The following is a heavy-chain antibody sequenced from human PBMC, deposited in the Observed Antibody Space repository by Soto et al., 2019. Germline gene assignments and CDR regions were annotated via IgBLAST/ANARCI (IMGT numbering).Heavy chain of an antibody. D-gene: IGHD3-10*01. CDR1: GFTFDEYS. CDR2: ISWNSDTI. J-gene: IGHJ5*02. V-gene: IGHV3-9*01. CDR3: AKAGGVGSYYKWSCS. Sequence: EVQLVESGGGLVQPGRSLRLACSASGFTFDEYSIRWVRQAPGKGREWGSGISWNSDTIGYADSVKGRFTISSDTDKKSVDLQMNRRRPEDTDLDYCAKAGGVGSYYKWSCSWGQGTLVTVSS.